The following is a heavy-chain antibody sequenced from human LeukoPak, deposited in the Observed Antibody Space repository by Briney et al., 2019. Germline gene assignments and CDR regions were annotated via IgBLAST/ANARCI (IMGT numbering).Heavy chain of an antibody. V-gene: IGHV4-34*01. CDR2: INHSGST. CDR1: GASFSGYY. CDR3: ARGPHGYSSSWYRQFDP. J-gene: IGHJ5*02. Sequence: SETLSLTCAVYGASFSGYYWSWIRQPPGKGLEWIGEINHSGSTNYNPSLKSRVTISVDTSKNQFSLKLSSVTAADTAVYYCARGPHGYSSSWYRQFDPWGQGTLVTVSS. D-gene: IGHD6-13*01.